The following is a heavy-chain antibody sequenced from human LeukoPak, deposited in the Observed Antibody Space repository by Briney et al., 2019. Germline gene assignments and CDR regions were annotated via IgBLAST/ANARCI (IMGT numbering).Heavy chain of an antibody. J-gene: IGHJ3*02. D-gene: IGHD6-19*01. CDR2: ISAYNGNT. CDR3: ARDSGSSGWNVFPPGDSFDI. CDR1: GYTFTSYG. Sequence: ATVKVSCKASGYTFTSYGISWVRQAPGQGLEWMGWISAYNGNTNYAQKLQGRVTMTTDTSTSTAYMELRSLRSDDTAVYYCARDSGSSGWNVFPPGDSFDIWGQGTMVTVSS. V-gene: IGHV1-18*01.